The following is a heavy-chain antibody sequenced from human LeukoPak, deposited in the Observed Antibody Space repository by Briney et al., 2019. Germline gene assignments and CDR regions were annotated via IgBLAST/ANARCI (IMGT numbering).Heavy chain of an antibody. V-gene: IGHV4-38-2*02. J-gene: IGHJ6*03. CDR3: ARDGLLRYFDWLGSRPRYYYYMDV. D-gene: IGHD3-9*01. CDR2: IYHSGRT. Sequence: SETLSLTCTVSGYSISSGYYWGWIRQPPGKGLEWIGSIYHSGRTFYNPSLKSRVTISVDTSKNQFSLKLSSVTAADTAVYYCARDGLLRYFDWLGSRPRYYYYMDVWGKGTTVTVSS. CDR1: GYSISSGYY.